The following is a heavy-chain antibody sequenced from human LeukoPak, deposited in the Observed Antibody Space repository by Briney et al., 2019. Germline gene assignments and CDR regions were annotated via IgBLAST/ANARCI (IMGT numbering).Heavy chain of an antibody. J-gene: IGHJ4*02. D-gene: IGHD1-7*01. CDR3: ARANLGFDY. V-gene: IGHV3-48*04. CDR1: GFTFSSYS. Sequence: GGSLRLSCAASGFTFSSYSMNWVRQAPGKGLEWVSYISSSSSTIYYADSVKGRFTISRDNAKNSLYLQMNSLRAEDTAVYYCARANLGFDYWGQGTLVTVSS. CDR2: ISSSSSTI.